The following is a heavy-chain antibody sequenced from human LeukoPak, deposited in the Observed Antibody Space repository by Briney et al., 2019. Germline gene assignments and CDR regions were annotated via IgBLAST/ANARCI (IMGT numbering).Heavy chain of an antibody. D-gene: IGHD5-12*01. Sequence: PSETLSLTCTVSGGSISSSSYYWGWIRQPPGKGLEWIGSIYYSGSTYYNPSLKSRVTISVDTSKNQFSLKLSSVTAADTAVYYCARQGKWLRKYCFDYWGQGTLVTVSS. J-gene: IGHJ4*02. CDR1: GGSISSSSYY. CDR2: IYYSGST. CDR3: ARQGKWLRKYCFDY. V-gene: IGHV4-39*01.